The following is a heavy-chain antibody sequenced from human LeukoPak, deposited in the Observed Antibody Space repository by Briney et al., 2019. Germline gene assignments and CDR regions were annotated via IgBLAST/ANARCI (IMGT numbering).Heavy chain of an antibody. D-gene: IGHD2-21*02. J-gene: IGHJ4*02. CDR3: ARGPPYIVVVTAIGFFDY. V-gene: IGHV4-39*07. CDR1: GGSTSSSNYY. CDR2: IHYSGNT. Sequence: SETLSLTCAVSGGSTSSSNYYWGWIRQPPGKGLDWIGGIHYSGNTYYNPSLKSRVTISVDTSKNQFSLKLSSVTAADTAVYYCARGPPYIVVVTAIGFFDYWGQGTLVTVSS.